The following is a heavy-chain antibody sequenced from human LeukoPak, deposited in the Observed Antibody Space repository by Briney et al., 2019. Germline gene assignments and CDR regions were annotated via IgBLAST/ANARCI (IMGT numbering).Heavy chain of an antibody. Sequence: ASVKVSCKVSGYTLTELSMHWVRQAPGKGLEWMGGFDPEDGETIYAQKFQGRVTMTEDTSTDTAYMELSSLRSEDTAVYYCARAGWGGDYLLEDDYYGMDVWGQGATVTVSS. J-gene: IGHJ6*02. CDR3: ARAGWGGDYLLEDDYYGMDV. V-gene: IGHV1-24*01. D-gene: IGHD2-21*02. CDR1: GYTLTELS. CDR2: FDPEDGET.